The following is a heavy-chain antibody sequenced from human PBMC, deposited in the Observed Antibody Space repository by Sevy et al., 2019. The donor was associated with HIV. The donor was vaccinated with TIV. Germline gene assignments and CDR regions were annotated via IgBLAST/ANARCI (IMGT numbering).Heavy chain of an antibody. Sequence: GESLKISCKGSGYGFTSYWIGWVRQMPGKGLEWMGSIYPGDSDTRYSPSFQGQVTISADKSISTAYLQWSSLKASDTAMYYCARQSTYYYDSSGDYQPHHYYYYGMDVWGQGTTVTVSS. CDR1: GYGFTSYW. CDR3: ARQSTYYYDSSGDYQPHHYYYYGMDV. CDR2: IYPGDSDT. V-gene: IGHV5-51*01. J-gene: IGHJ6*02. D-gene: IGHD3-22*01.